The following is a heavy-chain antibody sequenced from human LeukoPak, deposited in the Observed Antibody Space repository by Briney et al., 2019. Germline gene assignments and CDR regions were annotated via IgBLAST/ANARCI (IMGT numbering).Heavy chain of an antibody. V-gene: IGHV4-38-2*02. CDR1: GYSISSGYY. CDR3: ARCSSGSYYLSKY. J-gene: IGHJ4*02. Sequence: PSETLSLTCTVSGYSISSGYYWGWIRQPPGKGLEWIGSIYHSGSTYYNPSLKSRVTISVDTSKNQFSLKLSSVTAADTAVYYCARCSSGSYYLSKYWGQGTLVTVSS. D-gene: IGHD1-26*01. CDR2: IYHSGST.